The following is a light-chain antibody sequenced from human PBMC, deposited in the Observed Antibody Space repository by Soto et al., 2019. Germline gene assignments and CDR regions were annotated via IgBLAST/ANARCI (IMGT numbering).Light chain of an antibody. CDR1: SSNIGAGYN. Sequence: QSVLTQPPSVSGAPGQRVTISCTGSSSNIGAGYNVHWYQQLPGTAPKRLLYGNSNRPSGVPDRFSGYKSGTSASLAITGLQAEGEADYYCQSYDSSLSGWVFGGGTKLTVL. J-gene: IGLJ3*02. CDR3: QSYDSSLSGWV. CDR2: GNS. V-gene: IGLV1-40*01.